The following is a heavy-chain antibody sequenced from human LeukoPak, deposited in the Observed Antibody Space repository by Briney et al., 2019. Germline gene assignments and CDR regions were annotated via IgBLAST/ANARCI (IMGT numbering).Heavy chain of an antibody. CDR3: VRGRYYYDVSGYPDY. V-gene: IGHV3-48*01. D-gene: IGHD3-22*01. CDR2: ISSSSSTI. Sequence: GGSLRLSCAASGFTFSSYSMNWVRQAPGKGLEWVSYISSSSSTIYYADSVKGRFTISRDNSKNTLYLQMNSLRPEDTALYYCVRGRYYYDVSGYPDYWGQGTLVTVSS. CDR1: GFTFSSYS. J-gene: IGHJ4*02.